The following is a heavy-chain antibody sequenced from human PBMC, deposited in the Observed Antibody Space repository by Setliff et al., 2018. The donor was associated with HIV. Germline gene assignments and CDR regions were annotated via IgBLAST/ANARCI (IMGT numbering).Heavy chain of an antibody. D-gene: IGHD2-21*02. CDR3: ARGEACGGGCHYAFEM. CDR2: INAGNGNT. J-gene: IGHJ3*02. CDR1: GYTFTSYA. V-gene: IGHV1-3*01. Sequence: GASVKVSCKASGYTFTSYAMHWVRQAPGQRLEWMGWINAGNGNTKYSQKFQGRVTITRDTSASTADMELSSLRHEDTAVYYCARGEACGGGCHYAFEMWGQGTMVTVSS.